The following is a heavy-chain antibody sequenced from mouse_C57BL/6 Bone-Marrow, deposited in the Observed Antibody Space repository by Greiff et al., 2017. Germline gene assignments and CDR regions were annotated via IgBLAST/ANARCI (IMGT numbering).Heavy chain of an antibody. CDR1: GFTFSSYA. Sequence: EVKLVESGEGLVKPGGSLKISCAASGFTFSSYAMSWVRQTPEKRLEWVAYISSGGDYIYYADTVKGRFTISRDNARNTLYLQMSSLKSEDTAMXYCTRGSTTVLVSNWYFDVWGTGTTVTVSS. CDR2: ISSGGDYI. D-gene: IGHD1-1*01. J-gene: IGHJ1*03. V-gene: IGHV5-9-1*02. CDR3: TRGSTTVLVSNWYFDV.